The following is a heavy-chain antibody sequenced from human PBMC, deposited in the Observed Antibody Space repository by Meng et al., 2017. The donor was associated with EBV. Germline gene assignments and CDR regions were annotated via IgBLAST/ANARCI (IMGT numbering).Heavy chain of an antibody. J-gene: IGHJ4*02. D-gene: IGHD5-24*01. V-gene: IGHV1-69*10. CDR1: VGTLSSYA. CDR2: IIPILGKA. CDR3: ARERPGGMATTPYFDY. Sequence: CGGEVWKTGSSGRVPFKASVGTLSSYAISWVRTGAGQGLDWMGGIIPILGKANYEQKFQGRVTITADKSTRTAYMELSSLRSEDTAVYYCARERPGGMATTPYFDYWGQGTLVTVSS.